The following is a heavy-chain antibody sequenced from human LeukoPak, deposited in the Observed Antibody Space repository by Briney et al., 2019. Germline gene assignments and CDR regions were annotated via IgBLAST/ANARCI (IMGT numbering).Heavy chain of an antibody. D-gene: IGHD2-15*01. V-gene: IGHV3-43D*03. CDR3: ARDSQDCSGSTCYFDY. Sequence: GGSLRLSCAASGFTFDDYAMHWVRQSPGKGLQWVSFISWDSRSAYYADSVKGRFTISRDNNKKSVFLQMNSLSAEDTAFYYCARDSQDCSGSTCYFDYWGQGTLVTVSA. CDR1: GFTFDDYA. J-gene: IGHJ4*02. CDR2: ISWDSRSA.